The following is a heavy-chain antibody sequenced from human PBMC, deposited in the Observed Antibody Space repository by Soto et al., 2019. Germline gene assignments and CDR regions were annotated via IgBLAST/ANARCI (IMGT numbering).Heavy chain of an antibody. J-gene: IGHJ5*01. V-gene: IGHV3-23*01. CDR2: ISVSGGST. CDR3: AKDYDYAP. D-gene: IGHD3-16*01. Sequence: EVRLLESGGALVPPGGSLRLSCVASGFTFTTSAMSWVRQAPGKGLEWVSGISVSGGSTYHADSVKGRFTISRDNSKNTLYLQMNNWRAEDTAVYYCAKDYDYAPWGQGTRVPVSS. CDR1: GFTFTTSA.